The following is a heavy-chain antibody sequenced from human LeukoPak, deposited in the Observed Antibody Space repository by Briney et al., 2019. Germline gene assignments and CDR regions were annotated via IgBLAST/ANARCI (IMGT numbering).Heavy chain of an antibody. J-gene: IGHJ4*02. CDR3: ARDIDYYDSSGFDY. CDR1: GGSISSYY. V-gene: IGHV4-59*01. CDR2: IYYSGST. Sequence: PSETLSLTCTVSGGSISSYYWSWIRQPPGKGLEWIGYIYYSGSTNYNPSLKSRVTISVDTSKNQFSLKLSSVTAADTAVYYCARDIDYYDSSGFDYWGQGTLVTVSS. D-gene: IGHD3-22*01.